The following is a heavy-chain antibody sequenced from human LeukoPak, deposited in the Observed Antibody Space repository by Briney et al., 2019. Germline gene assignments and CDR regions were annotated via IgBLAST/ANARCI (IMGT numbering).Heavy chain of an antibody. CDR2: ISGSTTYL. V-gene: IGHV3-21*01. D-gene: IGHD1-26*01. CDR1: GFTFSSYN. CDR3: ARALASGSSAFDY. Sequence: PGGSLRLSCAASGFTFSSYNMNWVRQAPGKGLEWVSSISGSTTYLYYADSLKGRFTISRDNAKNSLYLQMNSLRAEDTAVYYCARALASGSSAFDYWGQGTLVTVSS. J-gene: IGHJ4*02.